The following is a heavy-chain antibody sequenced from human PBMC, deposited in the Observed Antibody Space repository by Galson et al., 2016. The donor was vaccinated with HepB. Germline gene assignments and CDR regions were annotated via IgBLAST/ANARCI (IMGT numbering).Heavy chain of an antibody. CDR2: IGSSSSHI. CDR1: GFTFTTYN. V-gene: IGHV3-21*01. CDR3: VVGSGAYFPNTVDV. J-gene: IGHJ6*02. Sequence: SLRLSCAASGFTFTTYNMNWVRQAPGKGLEWVSSIGSSSSHIYSADSVKGRFTISRDNAKNSLYLQMNSLRAEDTAVYYCVVGSGAYFPNTVDVWGQGTTVTVSS. D-gene: IGHD1-26*01.